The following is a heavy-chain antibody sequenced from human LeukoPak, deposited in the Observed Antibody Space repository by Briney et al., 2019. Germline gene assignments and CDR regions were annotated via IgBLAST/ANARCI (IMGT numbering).Heavy chain of an antibody. Sequence: GGSLRLSCAASGFTFSRYGMHWVRQAPRKGLEYVADITGNGDSTYYADSVKGRFTISRDNSKNTLYLQMSSLRVEDTAVYYCVKDLSSVGSGWYGGDYWGQGTLVTVSS. J-gene: IGHJ4*02. CDR1: GFTFSRYG. CDR2: ITGNGDST. V-gene: IGHV3-64D*09. D-gene: IGHD6-19*01. CDR3: VKDLSSVGSGWYGGDY.